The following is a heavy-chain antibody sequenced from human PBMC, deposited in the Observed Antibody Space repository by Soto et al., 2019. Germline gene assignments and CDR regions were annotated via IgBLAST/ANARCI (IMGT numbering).Heavy chain of an antibody. CDR1: RGCLNRNSLY. CDR3: ARPLSYDSSGYDH. D-gene: IGHD3-22*01. V-gene: IGHV4-39*01. CDR2: IYYSGST. J-gene: IGHJ4*02. Sequence: KPSGNPYLTSTVPRGCLNRNSLYCGVIRQPPRKGPEWIGRIYYSGSTYYTPSLKSRVTISVDTSKNQFSLKLSSVTAADTAVYYCARPLSYDSSGYDHWGQGTLVTVSS.